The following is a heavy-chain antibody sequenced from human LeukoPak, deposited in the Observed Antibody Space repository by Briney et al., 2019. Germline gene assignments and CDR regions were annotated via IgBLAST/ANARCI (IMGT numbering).Heavy chain of an antibody. Sequence: GGALRLSCAASGFTFSSYEMNRVRQAPGKVLEWVSYISSSGSTIYYADSVKGRFTISRDNAKNSLYLQMNSLRAEDTAVYYCASLAAAGNDYWGQGTLVTVSS. CDR3: ASLAAAGNDY. V-gene: IGHV3-48*03. CDR2: ISSSGSTI. D-gene: IGHD6-13*01. CDR1: GFTFSSYE. J-gene: IGHJ4*02.